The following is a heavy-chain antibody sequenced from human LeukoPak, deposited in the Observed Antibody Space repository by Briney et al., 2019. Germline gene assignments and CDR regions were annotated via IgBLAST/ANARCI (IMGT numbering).Heavy chain of an antibody. D-gene: IGHD4-23*01. V-gene: IGHV1-24*01. CDR2: FDPEDGET. CDR1: GYTLSELS. Sequence: SVKVSCKVSGYTLSELSMHWVRQAPGKGLEWMGGFDPEDGETIYAQKFQGRVTMTEDTSTDTAYMELSSLRSEDTAVYYCATDESHDYGGNSRYGMDVWGQGTTVTVSS. CDR3: ATDESHDYGGNSRYGMDV. J-gene: IGHJ6*02.